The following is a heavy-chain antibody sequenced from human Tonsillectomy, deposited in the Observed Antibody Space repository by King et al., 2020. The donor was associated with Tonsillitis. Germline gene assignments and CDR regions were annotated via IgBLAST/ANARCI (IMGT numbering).Heavy chain of an antibody. J-gene: IGHJ4*02. CDR1: GFTFSSYA. CDR2: ISGSGGST. V-gene: IGHV3-23*04. D-gene: IGHD3-22*01. Sequence: VQLVESGGGLVQPGGSLRLSCAASGFTFSSYAMSWVRQAPGKGLEWVSAISGSGGSTYYADSVKGRFTISRDNSKYTLYLQMKCLRAEDTAVDNCVKDLELVVITAMLISWGQGTLVTVSS. CDR3: VKDLELVVITAMLIS.